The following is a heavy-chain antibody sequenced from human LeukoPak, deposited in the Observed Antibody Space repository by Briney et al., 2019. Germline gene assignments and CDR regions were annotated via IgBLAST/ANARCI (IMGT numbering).Heavy chain of an antibody. CDR3: AADYYDSSGYDY. Sequence: PSETLSLTCAVYGGSFSGYYWSWIRQPPGKGLDWIGEINHSGSTNYNPSLKSRVAISVDTSKNQFSLKLSSVTAADTAVYYCAADYYDSSGYDYWGQGTLVTVSS. V-gene: IGHV4-34*01. D-gene: IGHD3-22*01. CDR1: GGSFSGYY. CDR2: INHSGST. J-gene: IGHJ4*02.